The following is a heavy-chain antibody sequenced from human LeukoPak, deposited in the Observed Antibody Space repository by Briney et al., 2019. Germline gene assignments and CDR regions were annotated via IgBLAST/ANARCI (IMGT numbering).Heavy chain of an antibody. D-gene: IGHD1/OR15-1a*01. Sequence: PSETLSLTCTVSGGSISSYYWSWIRQPAGKGLEWIGRIYTSGSTNYNPSLKSRVTMSVATSKNQFSLKLSSVTAADTAVYYCARDPVVFGNNDAFDIWGQGTMVTVSS. CDR3: ARDPVVFGNNDAFDI. CDR1: GGSISSYY. J-gene: IGHJ3*02. CDR2: IYTSGST. V-gene: IGHV4-4*07.